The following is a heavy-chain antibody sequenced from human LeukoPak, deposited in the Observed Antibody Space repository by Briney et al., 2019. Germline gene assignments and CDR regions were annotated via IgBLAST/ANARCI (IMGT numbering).Heavy chain of an antibody. J-gene: IGHJ4*02. CDR2: ILSDGNSK. V-gene: IGHV3-30-3*02. CDR3: AKLSAPEYSSGWYYFDY. Sequence: GRSLRLSCAASGFTFSSYAMHWVRQAPGKGLEWVALILSDGNSKHYADSVKGRFTVSRDNSKNTLYLQMNSLRAEDTAVYYCAKLSAPEYSSGWYYFDYWGQGTLVTVSS. CDR1: GFTFSSYA. D-gene: IGHD6-19*01.